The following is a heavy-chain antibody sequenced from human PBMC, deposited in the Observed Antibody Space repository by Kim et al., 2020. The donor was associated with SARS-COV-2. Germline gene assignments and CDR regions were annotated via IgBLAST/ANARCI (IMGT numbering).Heavy chain of an antibody. Sequence: GGSLRLSCAASGFTFSSYAMSWVRQAPGKGLEWVSGISGNGRSTYYADSVKGRFTISRDSSKNTLYLQVNSLRAEDTAIYYCASGTGYPYYFDYWGQGTLVTVSS. CDR2: ISGNGRST. D-gene: IGHD3-9*01. J-gene: IGHJ4*02. V-gene: IGHV3-23*01. CDR3: ASGTGYPYYFDY. CDR1: GFTFSSYA.